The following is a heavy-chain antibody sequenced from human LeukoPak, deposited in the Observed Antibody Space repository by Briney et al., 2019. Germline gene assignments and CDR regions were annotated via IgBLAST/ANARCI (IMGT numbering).Heavy chain of an antibody. D-gene: IGHD3-10*01. CDR2: WHDVSNR. J-gene: IGHJ4*02. CDR3: ARELFGSGSCPDY. V-gene: IGHV3-33*01. Sequence: WHDVSNRYYSEAVKRGFTISRDNSKNTVYLQINSLRAEDTAVYYCARELFGSGSCPDYWGQGTRVTVSS.